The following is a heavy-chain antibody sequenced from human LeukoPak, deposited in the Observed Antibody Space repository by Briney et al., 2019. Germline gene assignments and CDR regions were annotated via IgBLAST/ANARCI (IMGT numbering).Heavy chain of an antibody. D-gene: IGHD5-18*01. CDR3: ARGTSRLWSSH. CDR1: GGSFRGYF. J-gene: IGHJ4*02. Sequence: SETLSLTCAVYGGSFRGYFWSWIRQPPGKGLEWIGCIYYSGSTNYNPSLKSRVTISVDTSKNQFSLKLSSVTAANTAVYYCARGTSRLWSSHWGQGTLVTVSS. CDR2: IYYSGST. V-gene: IGHV4-59*08.